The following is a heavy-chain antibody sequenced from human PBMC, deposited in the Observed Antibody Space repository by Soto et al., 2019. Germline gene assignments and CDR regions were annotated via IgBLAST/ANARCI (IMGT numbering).Heavy chain of an antibody. D-gene: IGHD2-2*01. Sequence: SETLSLTCTVSGGSVSSNDYSWGWIRQSPGKGLEWIGYIYYSGNTNYNHSLKSRVTISIDTSKNQFSLKPSSVTAADTAVYYCARLHGYCISSSCHGHYAMDVWGQGTTVTVSS. V-gene: IGHV4-61*08. J-gene: IGHJ6*02. CDR1: GGSVSSNDYS. CDR3: ARLHGYCISSSCHGHYAMDV. CDR2: IYYSGNT.